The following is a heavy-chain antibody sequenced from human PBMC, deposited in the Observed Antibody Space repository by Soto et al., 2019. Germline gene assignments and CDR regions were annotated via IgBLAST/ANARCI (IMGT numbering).Heavy chain of an antibody. Sequence: ASVKVSCKASGYTFTGYYMHWVRQAPGQGLEWMGWINPNSGGTNYAQKFQGWVTMTRDTSISTAYMELSRLRSDDTAVYYSAIGATYYYDSSGYPWAFDIWGQGTMVTVSS. CDR3: AIGATYYYDSSGYPWAFDI. D-gene: IGHD3-22*01. J-gene: IGHJ3*02. CDR1: GYTFTGYY. V-gene: IGHV1-2*04. CDR2: INPNSGGT.